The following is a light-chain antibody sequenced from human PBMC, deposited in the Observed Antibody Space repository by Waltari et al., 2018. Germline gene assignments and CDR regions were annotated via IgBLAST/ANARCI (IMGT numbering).Light chain of an antibody. CDR3: QQYHQRPPWT. CDR1: QSVTTN. J-gene: IGKJ1*01. V-gene: IGKV3-15*01. CDR2: DVP. Sequence: ETVLTQSPGILSVSPGERATLSCRASQSVTTNLAGYQPQPGLVPRPLISDVPTRAAGVPARFRGSGSGTEFTLTISRLQSEDFAVYYCQQYHQRPPWTFDPGTKVEMK.